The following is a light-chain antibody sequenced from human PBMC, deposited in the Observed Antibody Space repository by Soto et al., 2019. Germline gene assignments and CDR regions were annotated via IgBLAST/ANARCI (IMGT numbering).Light chain of an antibody. CDR1: QSVSSY. J-gene: IGKJ5*01. V-gene: IGKV3-11*01. CDR2: DAS. CDR3: QQRSNWIT. Sequence: EILLTQSPATLSLSPGERATLSCRASQSVSSYLAWYQQKPGQAPRRLIYDASNRATGIPARFSGSGSGTDFTLTIRSLEPEDSAVYYCQQRSNWITFGQGTRLEIK.